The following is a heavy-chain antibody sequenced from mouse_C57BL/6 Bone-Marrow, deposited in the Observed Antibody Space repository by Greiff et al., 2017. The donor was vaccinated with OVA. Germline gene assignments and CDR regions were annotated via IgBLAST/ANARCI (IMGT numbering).Heavy chain of an antibody. CDR2: IYPGDGDT. D-gene: IGHD2-1*01. Sequence: VQLQQSGPELVKPGASVKISCKASGYAFSSSWMNWVKQRPGKGLEWIGRIYPGDGDTNYNGKFKGKATLTADKSSSTAYMQLSSLTSEDSAVYFCARSGNYYFDDWGQGTTLTVSS. CDR3: ARSGNYYFDD. V-gene: IGHV1-82*01. CDR1: GYAFSSSW. J-gene: IGHJ2*01.